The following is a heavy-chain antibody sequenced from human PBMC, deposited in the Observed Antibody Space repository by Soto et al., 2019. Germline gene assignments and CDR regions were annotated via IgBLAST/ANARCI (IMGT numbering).Heavy chain of an antibody. CDR3: ACCTVTTNYYCYYGMDV. CDR1: GGTFSSYT. D-gene: IGHD4-17*01. Sequence: QVQLVQSGAEVKKPGSSVKVSCKASGGTFSSYTISWVRQAPGQGLEWMGRIIPILGIANYAQKFQGRVTITADKSTSTAYMELSSLRSEDTAVSYCACCTVTTNYYCYYGMDVWGQGTTVTVSS. J-gene: IGHJ6*02. V-gene: IGHV1-69*02. CDR2: IIPILGIA.